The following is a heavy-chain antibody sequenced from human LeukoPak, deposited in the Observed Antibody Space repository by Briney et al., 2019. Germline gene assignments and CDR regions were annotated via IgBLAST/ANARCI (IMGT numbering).Heavy chain of an antibody. CDR2: ISSSSSTI. CDR3: AREGSNYYDSSGYDRGYFDY. Sequence: PGGSLRLSFAPPGFTFVSYTMNGVRQAPGKGLGWVSYISSSSSTIYYADSVKGRFTISRDNAKNSLYLQMNSLRAEETAVYYCAREGSNYYDSSGYDRGYFDYWGQGTLVTVSS. V-gene: IGHV3-48*01. J-gene: IGHJ4*02. D-gene: IGHD3-22*01. CDR1: GFTFVSYT.